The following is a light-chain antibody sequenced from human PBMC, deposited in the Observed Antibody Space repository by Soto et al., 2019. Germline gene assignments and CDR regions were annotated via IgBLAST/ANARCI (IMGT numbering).Light chain of an antibody. J-gene: IGLJ2*01. CDR1: NSDVGGHNY. Sequence: QSVLTQPASVSGSPGQSITISCTGTNSDVGGHNYVSWYQHHPGKAPKFIIYEVTNRPSAVSNRFSGSKSGNTASLTISGLQAEDEADYYCSSYTTSNTVIFGGGTKLTVL. CDR3: SSYTTSNTVI. V-gene: IGLV2-14*01. CDR2: EVT.